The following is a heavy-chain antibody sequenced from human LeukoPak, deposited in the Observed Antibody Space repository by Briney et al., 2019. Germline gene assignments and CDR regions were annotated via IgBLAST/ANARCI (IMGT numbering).Heavy chain of an antibody. CDR2: FKTKYNQV. V-gene: IGHV3-23*05. J-gene: IGHJ4*02. CDR3: ARSVPDYTRFDY. CDR1: GFTFSDYA. D-gene: IGHD4-11*01. Sequence: GGSLRLSCAASGFTFSDYAMNWVRQAPGKGLEWVFTFKTKYNQVYYAESVRGRFTISTDSSKNTVYLQMNSPRAEDTALYYCARSVPDYTRFDYWGQGALVTVSS.